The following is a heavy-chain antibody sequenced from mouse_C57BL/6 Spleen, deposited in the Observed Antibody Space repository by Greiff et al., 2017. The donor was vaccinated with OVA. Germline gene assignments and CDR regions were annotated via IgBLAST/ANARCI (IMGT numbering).Heavy chain of an antibody. CDR1: GYSFTGYF. CDR2: INPYNGDT. Sequence: EVQLQQSGPELVKPGDSVKISCKASGYSFTGYFMNWVMQSHGKSLEWIGRINPYNGDTFYNQKFKGKATLTVDKSSSTAHMELRSLTSEDSAVYYCAREGYYGSSSYYFDYWGQGTTLTVSS. D-gene: IGHD1-1*01. CDR3: AREGYYGSSSYYFDY. V-gene: IGHV1-20*01. J-gene: IGHJ2*01.